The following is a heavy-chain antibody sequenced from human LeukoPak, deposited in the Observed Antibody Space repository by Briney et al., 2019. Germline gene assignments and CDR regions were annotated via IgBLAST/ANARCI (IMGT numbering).Heavy chain of an antibody. CDR3: GGYSSGWYYFDY. Sequence: SETLSLTCAVSGGSISSGGYSWSWIRQPPGKGLEWIGYIYHSGSTYYNPSLKSRVTISVDTSKNQFSLKLSSVTAADTAVYYCGGYSSGWYYFDYWGQGTLVTVSS. CDR1: GGSISSGGYS. V-gene: IGHV4-30-2*01. J-gene: IGHJ4*02. CDR2: IYHSGST. D-gene: IGHD6-19*01.